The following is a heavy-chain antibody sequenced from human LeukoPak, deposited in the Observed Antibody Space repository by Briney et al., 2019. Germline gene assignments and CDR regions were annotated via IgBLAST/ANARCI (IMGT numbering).Heavy chain of an antibody. Sequence: PSETLSLTCTVSGGSISSSSYYWGWIRQPPGKGLEWIGSIYYSGSTYYNPSLKSRVTISVDTSKNQFSLKLSSVTAADTAVYYCARPQGYSSGWYSNWYFDLWGRGTLVTVSS. V-gene: IGHV4-39*01. D-gene: IGHD6-19*01. CDR1: GGSISSSSYY. J-gene: IGHJ2*01. CDR3: ARPQGYSSGWYSNWYFDL. CDR2: IYYSGST.